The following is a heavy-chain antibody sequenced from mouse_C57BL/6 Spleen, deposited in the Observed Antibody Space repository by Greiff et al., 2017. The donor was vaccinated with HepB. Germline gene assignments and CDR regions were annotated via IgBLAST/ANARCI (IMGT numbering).Heavy chain of an antibody. V-gene: IGHV5-6*01. CDR3: ARHEDYGSSYNFDY. Sequence: EVKLMESGGDLVKPGGSLKLSCAASGFTFSSYGMSWVRQTPDKRLEWVATISSGGSYTYYPDSVKGRFTISRDNAKNTLYLQMSSLKSEDTAMYYCARHEDYGSSYNFDYWGQGTTLTVAS. CDR1: GFTFSSYG. CDR2: ISSGGSYT. D-gene: IGHD1-1*01. J-gene: IGHJ2*01.